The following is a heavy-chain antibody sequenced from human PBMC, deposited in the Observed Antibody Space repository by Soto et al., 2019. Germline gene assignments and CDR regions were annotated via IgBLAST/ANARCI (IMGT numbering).Heavy chain of an antibody. V-gene: IGHV3-49*03. CDR3: TSGYYYGSGSPEGGP. D-gene: IGHD3-10*01. J-gene: IGHJ5*02. CDR1: GFTFGDYA. CDR2: IRSKAYGGTT. Sequence: GESLKISCTASGFTFGDYAISWFRQAPGKGLEWVGFIRSKAYGGTTEYAASVKGRFTISRDDSKSIAYLQMNSLKTEDTAVYYCTSGYYYGSGSPEGGPWGQGTLVTVSS.